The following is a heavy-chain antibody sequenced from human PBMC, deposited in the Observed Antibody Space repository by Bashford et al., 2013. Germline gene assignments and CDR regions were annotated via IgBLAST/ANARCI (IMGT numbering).Heavy chain of an antibody. CDR2: INHSGST. Sequence: SSETLSLTCAVYGGSFSGYYWSWIRQPPGKGLEWIGEINHSGSTNYNPSLKSRVTISVDTSKNQFSLKLSSVTAADTAVYYCARALGRRGNYDFWSGLYYFDYWGQGTLVTVSS. J-gene: IGHJ4*02. CDR3: ARALGRRGNYDFWSGLYYFDY. V-gene: IGHV4-34*01. D-gene: IGHD3-3*01. CDR1: GGSFSGYY.